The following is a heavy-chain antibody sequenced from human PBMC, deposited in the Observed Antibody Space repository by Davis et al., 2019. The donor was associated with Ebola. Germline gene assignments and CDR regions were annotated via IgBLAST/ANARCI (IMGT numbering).Heavy chain of an antibody. D-gene: IGHD5-12*01. Sequence: SETLSLTCAVYGGSFSGYYWSWIRQPPGKGLEWIGEINHSGSTNYNPSLESRVTISADTSKNQFSLKLTSVTAADTALYYCASGGYSGYDGYFDDWGQGTLVTVSS. J-gene: IGHJ4*02. V-gene: IGHV4-34*01. CDR2: INHSGST. CDR3: ASGGYSGYDGYFDD. CDR1: GGSFSGYY.